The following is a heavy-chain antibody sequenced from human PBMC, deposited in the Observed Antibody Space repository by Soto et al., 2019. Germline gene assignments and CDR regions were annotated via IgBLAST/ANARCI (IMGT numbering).Heavy chain of an antibody. CDR3: ARDLLYEGDGYNLSP. V-gene: IGHV1-69*13. J-gene: IGHJ5*02. Sequence: SVKVSCKASGGTFSSYAISWVRQAPGQGLEWMGGIIPIFGTANYAQKFQGRVTITADESTSTAYMELSSLRSEDTAVYYCARDLLYEGDGYNLSPWGQGTLVTVSS. D-gene: IGHD5-12*01. CDR1: GGTFSSYA. CDR2: IIPIFGTA.